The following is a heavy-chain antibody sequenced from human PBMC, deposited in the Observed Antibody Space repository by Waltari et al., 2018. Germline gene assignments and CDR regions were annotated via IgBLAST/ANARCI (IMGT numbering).Heavy chain of an antibody. D-gene: IGHD3-10*01. V-gene: IGHV1-2*02. CDR1: GYTFTAYY. J-gene: IGHJ5*02. CDR3: ARDVFGSDNWFDP. CDR2: INPNSGGT. Sequence: QVQLVQSGAEAKKPGASVKVSCKASGYTFTAYYIHWVRQAPGQGLEWMGWINPNSGGTNYAQKFQGRVTMTRDTSIRTTYMELNSLRSDDTAIYYCARDVFGSDNWFDPWGQGTLVTVSS.